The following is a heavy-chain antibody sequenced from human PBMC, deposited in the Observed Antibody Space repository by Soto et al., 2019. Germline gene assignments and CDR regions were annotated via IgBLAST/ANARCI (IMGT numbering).Heavy chain of an antibody. Sequence: GGSLGLSCAASGCTFSSYSRNWVRQARGKGLEGVSSISSSSSYIYYADSVKGRFTISRDNAKNSLYLQMNSMRAEDTAVYYCAPHIRFHNRPYSYHGMDVWGKGTTVTVSS. CDR3: APHIRFHNRPYSYHGMDV. CDR2: ISSSSSYI. D-gene: IGHD2-2*02. CDR1: GCTFSSYS. J-gene: IGHJ6*04. V-gene: IGHV3-21*01.